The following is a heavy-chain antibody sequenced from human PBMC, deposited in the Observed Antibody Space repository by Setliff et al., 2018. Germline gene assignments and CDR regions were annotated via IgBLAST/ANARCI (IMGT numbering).Heavy chain of an antibody. J-gene: IGHJ4*02. CDR2: IQKRGSTTT. CDR3: ARDQFSSGWYGPPESYLDC. Sequence: KTSETLSLTCIVSGDSISGYFWSWIRQAPGKGLEWIGYIQKRGSTTTKYNPSLGSRISMSIDTSKNQFSLQLSSVSDGDTAVYYCARDQFSSGWYGPPESYLDCWGQGIQVTVSS. CDR1: GDSISGYF. D-gene: IGHD6-19*01. V-gene: IGHV4-59*01.